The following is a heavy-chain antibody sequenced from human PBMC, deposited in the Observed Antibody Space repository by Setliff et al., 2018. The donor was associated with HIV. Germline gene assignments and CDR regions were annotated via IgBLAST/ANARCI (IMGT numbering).Heavy chain of an antibody. CDR1: GDSISSYY. V-gene: IGHV4-59*01. Sequence: SETLSLTCTVSGDSISSYYWTWIRQSPAKGLEWIGYIYYTGATNYNPSLKSRLTISLDTSKRQFSLILNSVTAADTAVYYCAREVNIPVRGITDDAFDIWGQGTMVTVSS. CDR3: AREVNIPVRGITDDAFDI. CDR2: IYYTGAT. D-gene: IGHD3-10*01. J-gene: IGHJ3*02.